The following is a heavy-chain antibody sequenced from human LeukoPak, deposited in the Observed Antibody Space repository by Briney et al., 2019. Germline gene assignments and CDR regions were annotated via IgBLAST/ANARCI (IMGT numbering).Heavy chain of an antibody. J-gene: IGHJ3*02. CDR1: GYIFSKHG. CDR2: ISGYNGDT. Sequence: ASVKVSCKVSGYIFSKHGISWVRQAPGQGLEWMGWISGYNGDTKYAQNFQGRVTVTTDTSTNTAYMELRSLRSDDTAVYYCARDRYCSGGSCYGDAFDIWGQGTMVTVSS. V-gene: IGHV1-18*01. D-gene: IGHD2-15*01. CDR3: ARDRYCSGGSCYGDAFDI.